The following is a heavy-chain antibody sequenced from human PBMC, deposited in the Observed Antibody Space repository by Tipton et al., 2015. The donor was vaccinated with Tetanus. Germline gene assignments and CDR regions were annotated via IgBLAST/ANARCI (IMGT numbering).Heavy chain of an antibody. J-gene: IGHJ3*02. CDR1: GGSSHSYY. V-gene: IGHV4-4*07. CDR3: ARVLRYSTSGGWDDAFDI. CDR2: IYSGGST. Sequence: GLVKPSETLSLSCTVSGGSSHSYYWSWIRQSAGRGLEWIGRIYSGGSTNYNPSLKSRVTMSMDTSKNQFSLKLKSVTVADTAVYFCARVLRYSTSGGWDDAFDIWGQGTRVTVSS. D-gene: IGHD2-15*01.